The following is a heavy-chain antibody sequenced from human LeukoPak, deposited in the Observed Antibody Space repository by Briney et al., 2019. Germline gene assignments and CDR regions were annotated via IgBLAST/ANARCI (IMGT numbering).Heavy chain of an antibody. CDR2: INPNSGGT. V-gene: IGHV1-2*02. Sequence: VASVKVSCKASGYTFTGYYMHWVRQAPGQGLEWMGWINPNSGGTNYAQKFQGRVTMTRDTSISTAYMELSRLRSDDTAVYYCASGYGQEYQLLYLVIDYWGQGTLVTVSS. CDR3: ASGYGQEYQLLYLVIDY. CDR1: GYTFTGYY. J-gene: IGHJ4*02. D-gene: IGHD2-2*02.